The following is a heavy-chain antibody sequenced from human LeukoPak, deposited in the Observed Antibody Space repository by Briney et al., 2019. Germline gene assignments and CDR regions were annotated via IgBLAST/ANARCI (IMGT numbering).Heavy chain of an antibody. CDR3: AKSTVMTTVVTPAFDC. V-gene: IGHV3-23*01. CDR1: GFTFSNYA. Sequence: GGSLRHSCAASGFTFSNYAMSWVRQAPGRGLEWVSAVSCSGGSTYYADSVKGRFTISRDNSRNTLYPQMSSLRAEDTAVYYCAKSTVMTTVVTPAFDCWGQGTLVTVSS. CDR2: VSCSGGST. J-gene: IGHJ4*02. D-gene: IGHD4-23*01.